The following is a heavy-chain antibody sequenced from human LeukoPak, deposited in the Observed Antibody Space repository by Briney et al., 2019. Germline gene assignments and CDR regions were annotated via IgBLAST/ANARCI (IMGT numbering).Heavy chain of an antibody. J-gene: IGHJ4*02. V-gene: IGHV4-39*01. CDR1: GGSISSGSYY. Sequence: PSETLSLTCTVSGGSISSGSYYWGWIRQPPGKGLEWIGSIYYSGSTYYNPSLKSRVTISVDTSKNQFSLKLSSVTAADTAVYYCARGQPPPSFIAVASGAFGFDYWGQGTLVTVSS. CDR2: IYYSGST. CDR3: ARGQPPPSFIAVASGAFGFDY. D-gene: IGHD6-19*01.